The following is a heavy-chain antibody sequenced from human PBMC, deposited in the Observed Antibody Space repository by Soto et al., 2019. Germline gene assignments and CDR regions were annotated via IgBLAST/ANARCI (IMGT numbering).Heavy chain of an antibody. Sequence: QVQLVQSGAEVKKPGASVKVSCKASGYTFTSYDINWVRQATGQGLEWMGWKNPNSGKTGYAQKFQGSVTMIRNTSISPAYMELGSLRSEDTAVYYCARGPWGYYSRRYFDLWGRGTLVTVSS. CDR2: KNPNSGKT. V-gene: IGHV1-8*01. J-gene: IGHJ2*01. D-gene: IGHD3-3*01. CDR3: ARGPWGYYSRRYFDL. CDR1: GYTFTSYD.